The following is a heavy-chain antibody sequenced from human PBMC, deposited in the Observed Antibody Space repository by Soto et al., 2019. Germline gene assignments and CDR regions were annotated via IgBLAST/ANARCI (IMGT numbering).Heavy chain of an antibody. CDR2: IYYSGNT. Sequence: SETLPLTGIVSGGSLNNSRSHWGWRRQPTGEGLEGIGSIYYSGNTYYNPSLRSRVTISVDTSKNEFSLKLSSVTAADTAVFYCARHYSSGFGNSFDPWGQGALVTVPQ. V-gene: IGHV4-39*01. CDR3: ARHYSSGFGNSFDP. CDR1: GGSLNNSRSH. D-gene: IGHD6-19*01. J-gene: IGHJ5*02.